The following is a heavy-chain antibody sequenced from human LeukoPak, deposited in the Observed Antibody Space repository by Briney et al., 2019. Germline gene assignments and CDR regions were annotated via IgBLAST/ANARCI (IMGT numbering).Heavy chain of an antibody. D-gene: IGHD3-10*01. Sequence: ASVKVSCKASGYTFTSYDINWVRQATGQGLEWMGWMNPNSGNTGYAQKFQGRVTITRNTSISTAYMELSSLKTEDTAVYYCTTVPYGSDHYWGQGTLVTVSS. J-gene: IGHJ4*02. CDR1: GYTFTSYD. CDR3: TTVPYGSDHY. CDR2: MNPNSGNT. V-gene: IGHV1-8*03.